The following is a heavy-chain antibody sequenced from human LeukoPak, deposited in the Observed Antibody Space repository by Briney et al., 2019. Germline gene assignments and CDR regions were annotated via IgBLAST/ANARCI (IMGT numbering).Heavy chain of an antibody. CDR1: GGSISSSSYY. V-gene: IGHV4-39*01. CDR2: IYYSGST. Sequence: SETLSLTCTVSGGSISSSSYYWGWIRQPPGKGLEWIGSIYYSGSTYYNPSLKSRVAISVDTSKSQFSLKLSSVTAADTAVYYCARHAWGSSGYQIYYFDYWGQGTLVTVSS. J-gene: IGHJ4*02. CDR3: ARHAWGSSGYQIYYFDY. D-gene: IGHD3-22*01.